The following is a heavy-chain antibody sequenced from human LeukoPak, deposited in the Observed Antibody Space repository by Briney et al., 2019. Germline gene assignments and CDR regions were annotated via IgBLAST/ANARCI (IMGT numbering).Heavy chain of an antibody. V-gene: IGHV3-74*01. Sequence: GGSLRLSCAASGFTFSNYWMHWVRQAPGKGLVWVSRIKGDGSHTIYANSVKGRFTISRDNAKNTLYLQMRSLRAEDTAVYYCVRDWDHFDFDSWGQGTLVTVSS. J-gene: IGHJ5*01. CDR2: IKGDGSHT. D-gene: IGHD3-9*01. CDR1: GFTFSNYW. CDR3: VRDWDHFDFDS.